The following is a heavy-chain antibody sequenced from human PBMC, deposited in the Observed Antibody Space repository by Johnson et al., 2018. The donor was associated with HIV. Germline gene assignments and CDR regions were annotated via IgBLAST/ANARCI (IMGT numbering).Heavy chain of an antibody. J-gene: IGHJ3*02. CDR1: GFTFDDYA. Sequence: VQLVESGGGLVQPGRSLRLSCAPSGFTFDDYAMHWVRQAPGKGLEWVSGISWNSDNIAYADSARGRFTIARDNAKNSLHLQMNSLRAEDTAFYYCAKARVRYSSDVDALDMWGQGTMVTVSS. V-gene: IGHV3-9*01. D-gene: IGHD6-19*01. CDR2: ISWNSDNI. CDR3: AKARVRYSSDVDALDM.